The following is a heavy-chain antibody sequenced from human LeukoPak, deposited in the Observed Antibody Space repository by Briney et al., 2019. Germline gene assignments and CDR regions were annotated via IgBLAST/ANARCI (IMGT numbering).Heavy chain of an antibody. Sequence: SETLSLTCTVSGGSISSSSYYWGWIRQPPGKGLEWIVSIYYSGSTYYNPSLKSRVTISVDTSKNQFSLKLSSVTAADTAVYYCARQGDPNCSSTSCYLHYGMDVWGQGTTVTVSS. V-gene: IGHV4-39*01. CDR2: IYYSGST. J-gene: IGHJ6*02. CDR1: GGSISSSSYY. D-gene: IGHD2-2*01. CDR3: ARQGDPNCSSTSCYLHYGMDV.